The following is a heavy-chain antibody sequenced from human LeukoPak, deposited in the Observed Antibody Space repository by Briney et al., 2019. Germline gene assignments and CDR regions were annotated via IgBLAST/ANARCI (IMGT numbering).Heavy chain of an antibody. CDR2: VYYRGST. D-gene: IGHD3-22*01. Sequence: PSETLSLTCTVSGDSISSSSYYWGWIRQPPGKGLEWIGSVYYRGSTYYNPSLKSRVTISADTSKNQFSLKLSSVTAADTAVYFCARVLRLASGYLTYFDYWGQGTLVTVSS. V-gene: IGHV4-39*01. J-gene: IGHJ4*02. CDR3: ARVLRLASGYLTYFDY. CDR1: GDSISSSSYY.